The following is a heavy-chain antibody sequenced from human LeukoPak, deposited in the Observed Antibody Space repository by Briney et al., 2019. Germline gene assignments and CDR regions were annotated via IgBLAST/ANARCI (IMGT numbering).Heavy chain of an antibody. J-gene: IGHJ4*02. CDR1: GDSIGSYY. Sequence: SETLSLTCSVSGDSIGSYYWTWIRQPPGKGLEWIGYFSYSGSTNYNPSLKSRVTMSVDTSKNQFSLNLRSVTAADTAVYYCARYSGGYSIGYWGQGTLVTVSS. CDR3: ARYSGGYSIGY. CDR2: FSYSGST. V-gene: IGHV4-59*01. D-gene: IGHD1-26*01.